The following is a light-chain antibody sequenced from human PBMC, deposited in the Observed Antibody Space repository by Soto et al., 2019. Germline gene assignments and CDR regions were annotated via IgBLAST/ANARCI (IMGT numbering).Light chain of an antibody. V-gene: IGLV1-44*01. CDR1: NSNIGRYS. CDR2: SDD. CDR3: AAWDDNLNGPL. J-gene: IGLJ3*02. Sequence: QSALTQPPSLSGTPGQRVTISCSGSNSNIGRYSVNWYQHFPGTAPKILIYSDDERPSGVPDRFSGSKPGTSASLAISGLQSEDEAEYYCAAWDDNLNGPLFGGGTKLTVL.